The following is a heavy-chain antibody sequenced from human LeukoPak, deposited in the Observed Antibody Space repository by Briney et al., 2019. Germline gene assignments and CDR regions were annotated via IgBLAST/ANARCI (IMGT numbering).Heavy chain of an antibody. V-gene: IGHV3-7*03. CDR1: GFTFSSYW. J-gene: IGHJ4*02. Sequence: GGSLRLSCAASGFTFSSYWMSWVRQAPGKGLEWVANIKQDGSEKYYVDSVKGRFTISRDNAKNSLYLQMNSLRAEDTAVYYCARDGLWFGELNVDYWGQGTLVTVSS. D-gene: IGHD3-10*01. CDR2: IKQDGSEK. CDR3: ARDGLWFGELNVDY.